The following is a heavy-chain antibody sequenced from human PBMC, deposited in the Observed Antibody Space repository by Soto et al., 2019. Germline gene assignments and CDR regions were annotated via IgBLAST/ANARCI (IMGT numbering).Heavy chain of an antibody. CDR2: MNPNSGNT. D-gene: IGHD6-13*01. J-gene: IGHJ4*02. V-gene: IGHV1-8*01. Sequence: ASVKVSCKASGYTFTSYDINWVRQATGQGLEWMGWMNPNSGNTGYAQKFQGRVTMTRNTSISTAYMELSSLRSEDTAVYYCARGPKCIAAAGRLCRYYFDYWGQGTLVTVSS. CDR3: ARGPKCIAAAGRLCRYYFDY. CDR1: GYTFTSYD.